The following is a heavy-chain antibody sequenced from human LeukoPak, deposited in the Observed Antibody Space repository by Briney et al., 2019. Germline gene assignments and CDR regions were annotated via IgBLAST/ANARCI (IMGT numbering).Heavy chain of an antibody. J-gene: IGHJ4*02. V-gene: IGHV4-31*03. D-gene: IGHD6-13*01. CDR3: ATAGSSNWRYFDY. CDR1: GCSISSCGFY. Sequence: SEALSLTCTVSGCSISSCGFYWLWIRPHPGKGLEWFVYIYYSESPYYNPSLKSRVAISVDTSKNQFSLNLSSVTDADTAVYDCATAGSSNWRYFDYWGQGTLVTDSS. CDR2: IYYSESP.